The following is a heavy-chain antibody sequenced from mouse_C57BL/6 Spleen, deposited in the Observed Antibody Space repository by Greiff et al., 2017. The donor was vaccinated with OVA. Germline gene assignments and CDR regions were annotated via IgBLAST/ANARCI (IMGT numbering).Heavy chain of an antibody. J-gene: IGHJ4*01. V-gene: IGHV1-61*01. CDR2: IYPSDSET. D-gene: IGHD3-2*02. CDR1: GYTFPSYW. Sequence: QVQLQQPGAELVRPGSSVKLSCKASGYTFPSYWMDWVKQRPGQGLEWIGTIYPSDSETHYNQKFKDKATLTVDTSSSTAYMQLRSLTSEDSAVYYCARGDSSGYEDDWGQGTSVTAAS. CDR3: ARGDSSGYEDD.